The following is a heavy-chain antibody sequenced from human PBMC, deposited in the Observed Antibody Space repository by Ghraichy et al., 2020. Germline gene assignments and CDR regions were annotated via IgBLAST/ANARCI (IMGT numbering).Heavy chain of an antibody. V-gene: IGHV3-7*03. CDR1: GFTCSTYW. Sequence: GGSLRLSCAASGFTCSTYWLSWVRQAPGKGLEWVANIKQDGSEKYYVDSVKGRFTISRDNAKNSLYLQMNSLRAEDTAVYYCARIYGGNNYLNYYFDYWGQGTLVTVSS. D-gene: IGHD4-23*01. CDR3: ARIYGGNNYLNYYFDY. J-gene: IGHJ4*02. CDR2: IKQDGSEK.